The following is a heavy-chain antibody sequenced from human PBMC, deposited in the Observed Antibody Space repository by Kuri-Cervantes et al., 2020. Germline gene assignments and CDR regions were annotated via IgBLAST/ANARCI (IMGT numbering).Heavy chain of an antibody. V-gene: IGHV3-7*01. D-gene: IGHD5-24*01. Sequence: GESLKISCAASGFTFSSYWMSWVRQAPGKGLEWVANIKQDGSEKYYVDSVKGRFTISRDNAKNSLYLQMNSLRAEDTAVYYCARGRWQFDYWGLGTLVTVSS. CDR3: ARGRWQFDY. J-gene: IGHJ4*02. CDR2: IKQDGSEK. CDR1: GFTFSSYW.